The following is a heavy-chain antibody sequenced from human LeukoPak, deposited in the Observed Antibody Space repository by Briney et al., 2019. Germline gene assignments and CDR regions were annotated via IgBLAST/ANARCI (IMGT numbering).Heavy chain of an antibody. D-gene: IGHD2-2*01. CDR2: IKQDGREK. Sequence: PGGSLRLSCAASGFTFSTYWMTWVRQAPGKGLEWVANIKQDGREKYYVDSVKGRFTISRDNSKNTLYLQMNSLRPEDTAMYYCARDRVVLYYYGMDVWGQGTTVTVSS. J-gene: IGHJ6*02. CDR3: ARDRVVLYYYGMDV. V-gene: IGHV3-7*01. CDR1: GFTFSTYW.